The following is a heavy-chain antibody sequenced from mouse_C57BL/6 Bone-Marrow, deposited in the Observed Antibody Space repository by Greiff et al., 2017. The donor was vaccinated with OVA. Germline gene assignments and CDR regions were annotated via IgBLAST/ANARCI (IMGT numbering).Heavy chain of an antibody. J-gene: IGHJ3*01. Sequence: EVQLQQSGPVLVKPGASVKMSCKASGYTFTDYYMNWVKQSHGKSLEWIGVINPYNGGTSYNQKFKGKATLTVDKSSSTAYMELNSLTSEDSAVYYCARSLWLLGGCAYWGQGTLVTVSA. CDR3: ARSLWLLGGCAY. V-gene: IGHV1-19*01. D-gene: IGHD2-2*01. CDR1: GYTFTDYY. CDR2: INPYNGGT.